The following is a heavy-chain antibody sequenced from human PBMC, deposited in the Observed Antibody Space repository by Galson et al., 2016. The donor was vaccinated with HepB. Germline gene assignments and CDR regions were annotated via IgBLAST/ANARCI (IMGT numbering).Heavy chain of an antibody. D-gene: IGHD2/OR15-2a*01. Sequence: SLRLSCAASGFSFGSYTMSWVRQTPGKGLEWVSYISSSSSTIYYADSVKGRFTISRDNANDSVYLQMNSLRDEDTAVYYCARHEYASGFDYWGQGTLVTVSS. CDR1: GFSFGSYT. CDR3: ARHEYASGFDY. V-gene: IGHV3-48*02. J-gene: IGHJ4*02. CDR2: ISSSSSTI.